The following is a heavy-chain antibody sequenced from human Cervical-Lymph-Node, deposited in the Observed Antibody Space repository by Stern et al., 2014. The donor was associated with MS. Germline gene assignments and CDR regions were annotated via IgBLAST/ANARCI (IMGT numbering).Heavy chain of an antibody. CDR1: GGSISGYD. Sequence: QVQLVESGPGLVKPSETLSLTCTVSGGSISGYDCRWIRQPPGKGLEWIGHIYYSGSTNYMPSLKSRVSISIDTPKNQFSLKLSSVTAADTAVYYCARSRDDYSPLAYWGQGALVTVSS. CDR2: IYYSGST. V-gene: IGHV4-59*01. D-gene: IGHD5-24*01. CDR3: ARSRDDYSPLAY. J-gene: IGHJ4*02.